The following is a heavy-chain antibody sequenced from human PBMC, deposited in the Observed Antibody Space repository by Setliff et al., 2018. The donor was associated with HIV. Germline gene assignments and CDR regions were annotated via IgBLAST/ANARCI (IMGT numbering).Heavy chain of an antibody. V-gene: IGHV1-24*01. CDR2: FDPEHGET. J-gene: IGHJ4*02. CDR1: GYKLTDLS. Sequence: ASVKVSCKVSGYKLTDLSMHWVRQAPGKGLEWMGGFDPEHGETMYAQNFQDRLTMTEAASTDTAYMELSSLRSEDTAVYYCATSYSLSGTTSFDHWGQGTLVTV. CDR3: ATSYSLSGTTSFDH. D-gene: IGHD1-7*01.